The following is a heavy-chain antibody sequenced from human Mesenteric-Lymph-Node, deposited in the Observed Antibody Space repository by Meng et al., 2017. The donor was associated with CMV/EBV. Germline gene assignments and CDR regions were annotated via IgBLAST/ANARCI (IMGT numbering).Heavy chain of an antibody. CDR1: GGTFSSYT. Sequence: QVQLVQSGAEVKKPGSSVKVSGKASGGTFSSYTSSWVRQAPGQGLEWMGRIIPILGIANYAQKFQGRVTITADKSTSTAYMELSSLRSEDTAVYYCAGGIAAAGSRWFDPWGQGTLVTVSS. CDR3: AGGIAAAGSRWFDP. V-gene: IGHV1-69*02. D-gene: IGHD6-13*01. J-gene: IGHJ5*02. CDR2: IIPILGIA.